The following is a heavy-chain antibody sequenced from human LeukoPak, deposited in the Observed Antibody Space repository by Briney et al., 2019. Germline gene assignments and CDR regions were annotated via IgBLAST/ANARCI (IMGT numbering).Heavy chain of an antibody. J-gene: IGHJ5*02. CDR1: GFTFSSYS. V-gene: IGHV3-48*01. CDR3: ARVASEQQLVQVGRSWFDP. D-gene: IGHD6-13*01. CDR2: ISSLSGTR. Sequence: GGSLRLSCAASGFTFSSYSMNWVRQAPGEGLEWVSYISSLSGTRYYADSVKGRFTISRDNAKNSLYLQMDSLRAEDTAVYYCARVASEQQLVQVGRSWFDPWGQGTLVTVSS.